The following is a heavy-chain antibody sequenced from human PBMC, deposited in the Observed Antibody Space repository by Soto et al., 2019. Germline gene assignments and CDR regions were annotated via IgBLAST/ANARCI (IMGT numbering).Heavy chain of an antibody. J-gene: IGHJ6*02. D-gene: IGHD1-26*01. CDR2: IYYSGST. CDR1: GGSISSGGHY. CDR3: ATVGATWGMDV. Sequence: SETLSLTCTVSGGSISSGGHYWSWIRQHPGKGLEWIGYIYYSGSTYYNPSLKSRVTISVDTSKNQFSLKPSSVTAADTAVYYCATVGATWGMDVWGQGTTVTVSS. V-gene: IGHV4-31*03.